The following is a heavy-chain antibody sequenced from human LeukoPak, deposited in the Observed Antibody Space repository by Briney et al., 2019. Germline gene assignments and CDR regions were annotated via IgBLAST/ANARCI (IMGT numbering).Heavy chain of an antibody. CDR3: ARYSGYDYYFDY. J-gene: IGHJ4*02. CDR1: GGSISSGGYY. D-gene: IGHD5-12*01. V-gene: IGHV4-30-2*01. Sequence: SETLSLTCTVSGGSISSGGYYWSWIRQPPGKGLEWIGYIYHSGSTYYNPSLKSRVTISVDRSKNQFSLKLSSVTAADTAVYYCARYSGYDYYFDYWGQGTLVTVSS. CDR2: IYHSGST.